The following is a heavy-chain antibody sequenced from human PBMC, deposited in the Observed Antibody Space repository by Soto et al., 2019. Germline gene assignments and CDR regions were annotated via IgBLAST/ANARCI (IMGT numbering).Heavy chain of an antibody. D-gene: IGHD3-3*01. CDR3: AKDEYYDFWSGYYWPSYGMDV. CDR2: ISGSGGST. V-gene: IGHV3-23*01. J-gene: IGHJ6*02. Sequence: GSLRLSCAASGFTFSSYAMSWVRQAPGKGLEWVSAISGSGGSTYYADSVKGRFTISRDNSKNTLYLQMNSLRAEDTAVYYCAKDEYYDFWSGYYWPSYGMDVWGQGTTVTVSS. CDR1: GFTFSSYA.